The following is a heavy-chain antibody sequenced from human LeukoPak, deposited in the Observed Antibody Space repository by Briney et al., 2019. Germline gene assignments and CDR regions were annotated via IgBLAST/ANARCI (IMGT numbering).Heavy chain of an antibody. CDR3: ASQGDCSSTSCYPYFQH. V-gene: IGHV3-30*03. CDR2: ISYDGSNK. Sequence: GRSLRLSCAASGFTFSSYGMHWVRQAPGKGLEWVAVISYDGSNKYYADSVKGRFTISRDNSKNTLYLQMNSLRAEDTAVYYCASQGDCSSTSCYPYFQHWGQGTLATVSS. CDR1: GFTFSSYG. J-gene: IGHJ1*01. D-gene: IGHD2-2*01.